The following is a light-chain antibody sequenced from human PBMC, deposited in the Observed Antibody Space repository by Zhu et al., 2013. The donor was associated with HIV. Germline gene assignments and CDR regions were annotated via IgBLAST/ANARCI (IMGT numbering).Light chain of an antibody. J-gene: IGKJ4*01. CDR2: GAS. CDR1: QSVSIN. V-gene: IGKV3-15*01. Sequence: EIVMTQSPATLSVSPGERVTLSCRASQSVSINLAWYQQKPGQAPRLLIYGASTRATGFPARFSGSGSGTEFTLTISSLQSEDSAVYYCQQRSNWPLTFGGGTKVEIK. CDR3: QQRSNWPLT.